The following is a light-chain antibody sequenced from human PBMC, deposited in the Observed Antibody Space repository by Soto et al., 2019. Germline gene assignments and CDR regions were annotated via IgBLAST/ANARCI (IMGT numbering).Light chain of an antibody. J-gene: IGKJ1*01. CDR3: QQYGRSVG. CDR2: SAS. V-gene: IGKV3-20*01. Sequence: EIVLTPPPGTLFLSAGERATLSCRASQSVSSSYLGWYQQKPGHTPRLLIYSASIGATGTPARFSGSGSGTDFTLTVSRLEPEDFAVYYCQQYGRSVGFGQGTKVDIK. CDR1: QSVSSSY.